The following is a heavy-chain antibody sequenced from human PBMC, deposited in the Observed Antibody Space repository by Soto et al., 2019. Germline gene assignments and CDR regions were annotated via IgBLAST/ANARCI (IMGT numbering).Heavy chain of an antibody. CDR1: GYTFTTYG. CDR2: VSPYNGDT. D-gene: IGHD2-2*01. V-gene: IGHV1-18*04. CDR3: AREVGHMDV. J-gene: IGHJ6*02. Sequence: ASVQVSCKASGYTFTTYGINWVRQAPGQGLEWMGWVSPYNGDTTYAQKVLGRVTMTTDTSTTTAYLELRSLRSDDTAVYYCAREVGHMDVWGQGTTVTVSS.